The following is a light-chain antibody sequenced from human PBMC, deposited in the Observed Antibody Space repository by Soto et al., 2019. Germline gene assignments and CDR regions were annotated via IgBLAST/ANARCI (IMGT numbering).Light chain of an antibody. CDR1: SSDVGSYKF. Sequence: QSALTQPASVSGSPGQSITISCTGTSSDVGSYKFVSWYQHHPGKAPKLMIYEGSKRPSGVSYRFSGSKSGNTASLTISGLQAGDEADYYCCSYAGSSTLVFGGGTKVTVL. CDR2: EGS. CDR3: CSYAGSSTLV. V-gene: IGLV2-23*01. J-gene: IGLJ2*01.